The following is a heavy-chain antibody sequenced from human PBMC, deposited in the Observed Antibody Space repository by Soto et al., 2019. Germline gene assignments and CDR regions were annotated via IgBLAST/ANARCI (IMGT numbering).Heavy chain of an antibody. J-gene: IGHJ4*02. CDR3: AREPVWGSYRYDY. V-gene: IGHV1-3*01. CDR1: GYTFTSYA. Sequence: QVQLVQSGAEVKKPGASVKVSCEASGYTFTSYAMHWVRQAPGQRLEWMGWINAGNGNTKYSQKFQGRVTITRDTSASTAYMELSSLRSEDTAVYYCAREPVWGSYRYDYWGQGTLVTVSS. CDR2: INAGNGNT. D-gene: IGHD3-16*02.